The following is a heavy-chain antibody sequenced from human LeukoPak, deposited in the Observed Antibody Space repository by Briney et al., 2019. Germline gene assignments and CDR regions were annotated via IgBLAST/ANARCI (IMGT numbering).Heavy chain of an antibody. CDR1: GYSFTSYW. D-gene: IGHD4-17*01. CDR2: NYPGDSDT. V-gene: IGHV5-51*01. Sequence: GESLKISCKGSGYSFTSYWIGWVRQMPGKGREWMGINYPGDSDTRYSPFFQGQVTISADKSISTAYLQWSSLKASDTAMYYCARPTSTFPTTGAFDIWGKGTMVTVSS. CDR3: ARPTSTFPTTGAFDI. J-gene: IGHJ3*02.